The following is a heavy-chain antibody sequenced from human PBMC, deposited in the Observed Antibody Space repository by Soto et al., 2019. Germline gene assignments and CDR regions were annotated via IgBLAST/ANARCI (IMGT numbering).Heavy chain of an antibody. V-gene: IGHV4-34*01. CDR3: ARGESSSWSDY. CDR2: INHSGST. J-gene: IGHJ4*02. Sequence: SETLSLTCAVYGGSFSGYYWSWIRQPPGKGLEWIGEINHSGSTNYNPSLKSRVTISVDTSKNQFSLKLSSVTAADTAVYYCARGESSSWSDYWGQGTLVTVPS. D-gene: IGHD6-13*01. CDR1: GGSFSGYY.